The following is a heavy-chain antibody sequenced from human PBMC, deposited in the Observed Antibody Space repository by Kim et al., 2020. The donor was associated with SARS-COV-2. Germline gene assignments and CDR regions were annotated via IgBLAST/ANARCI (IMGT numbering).Heavy chain of an antibody. D-gene: IGHD6-13*01. Sequence: GGSLRLSCAASGFTFSSYAMSWVRQAPGKGLEWVSAISGSGGSTYYADSVKGRFTISRDNSKNTLYLQMNSLRAEDTAVYYYAKGRVYRAAAGPGDWFDPWGQGTLVTVSS. CDR1: GFTFSSYA. V-gene: IGHV3-23*01. J-gene: IGHJ5*02. CDR2: ISGSGGST. CDR3: AKGRVYRAAAGPGDWFDP.